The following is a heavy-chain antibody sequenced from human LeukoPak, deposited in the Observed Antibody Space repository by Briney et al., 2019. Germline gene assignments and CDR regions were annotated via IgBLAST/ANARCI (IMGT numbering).Heavy chain of an antibody. CDR3: ARDPGFNYCGGDCPTPFDP. D-gene: IGHD2-21*01. J-gene: IGHJ5*02. Sequence: SVKISCKASGGTFSSYAISWVRQAPGQGLEWMGGIIPIFGTANYAQKFQGRVTITADESTSTAYMELSSLRSEDTAVYYCARDPGFNYCGGDCPTPFDPWGQGTLVTVSS. V-gene: IGHV1-69*01. CDR2: IIPIFGTA. CDR1: GGTFSSYA.